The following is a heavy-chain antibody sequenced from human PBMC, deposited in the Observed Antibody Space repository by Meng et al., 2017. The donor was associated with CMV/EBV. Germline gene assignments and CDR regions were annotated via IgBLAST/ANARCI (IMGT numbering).Heavy chain of an antibody. V-gene: IGHV1-18*01. CDR2: ISAYNGNT. J-gene: IGHJ6*02. Sequence: ASVKVSCKASGYTFTSYGISWVRQAPGQGLEWMGWISAYNGNTNYAQKFQGRVTITADKSTSTAYMELSSLRSEDTAVYYCARASFRFHYYYYGMDVWGQGTTVTVSS. CDR3: ARASFRFHYYYYGMDV. D-gene: IGHD3-16*02. CDR1: GYTFTSYG.